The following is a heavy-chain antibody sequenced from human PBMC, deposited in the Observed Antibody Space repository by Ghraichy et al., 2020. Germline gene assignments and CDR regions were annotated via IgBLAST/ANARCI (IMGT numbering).Heavy chain of an antibody. V-gene: IGHV4-59*01. CDR3: ARSLRNYVWFDP. J-gene: IGHJ5*02. Sequence: SETLSLTCTVSGGSISSYYWSWIRQPPGKGLEWIGYIYYSGSTNYNPSLKSRVTISVDTSKNQFSLKLSSVTAADTAVYYCARSLRNYVWFDPWGQGTLVTVSS. D-gene: IGHD1-7*01. CDR1: GGSISSYY. CDR2: IYYSGST.